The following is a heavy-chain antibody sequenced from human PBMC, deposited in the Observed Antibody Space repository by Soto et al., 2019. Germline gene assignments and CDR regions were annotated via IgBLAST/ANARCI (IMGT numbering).Heavy chain of an antibody. Sequence: QVQLVQSGAEVKKPGASVKVSCKGSGYTFTNYGINWVRQAPGQGLEWLGWVSAYNGERRYAQRVQARVIMTTDTSTTTAYMELRSLRSDDTAVYYCSRGTSIPASGDYWGQGTLVTVSS. CDR2: VSAYNGER. CDR3: SRGTSIPASGDY. J-gene: IGHJ4*01. D-gene: IGHD6-6*01. V-gene: IGHV1-18*01. CDR1: GYTFTNYG.